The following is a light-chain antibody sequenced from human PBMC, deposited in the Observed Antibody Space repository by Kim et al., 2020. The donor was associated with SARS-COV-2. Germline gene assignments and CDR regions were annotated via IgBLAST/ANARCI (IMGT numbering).Light chain of an antibody. J-gene: IGKJ1*01. CDR3: QHYGSSPWT. CDR2: GTS. CDR1: QSINSAY. V-gene: IGKV3-20*01. Sequence: SPGESATLSCRASQSINSAYLAWFQQKPGQAPRLLIYGTSTRANGIPDRFSGSGSGTDFTLTITRLESEDFVVYYCQHYGSSPWTFGQGTKVDIK.